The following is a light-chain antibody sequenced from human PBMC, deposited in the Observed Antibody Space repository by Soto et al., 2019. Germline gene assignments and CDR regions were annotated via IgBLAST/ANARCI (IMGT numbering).Light chain of an antibody. Sequence: QSALTQPASVSGSPGQSITISCTGTSSDIGGYNYVSWYQQPTGKAPKLMIYEVSNRPSGVSNRFSGSKSGNTASLTISGLQAEDEADYYCTSYTSSRTNYVFGTGTKLTVL. J-gene: IGLJ1*01. CDR1: SSDIGGYNY. CDR2: EVS. CDR3: TSYTSSRTNYV. V-gene: IGLV2-14*01.